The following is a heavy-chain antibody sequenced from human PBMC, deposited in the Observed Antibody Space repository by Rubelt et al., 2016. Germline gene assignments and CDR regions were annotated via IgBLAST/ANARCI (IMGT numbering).Heavy chain of an antibody. CDR3: AKATVTTTNFDY. J-gene: IGHJ4*02. CDR2: ISYDGSNK. CDR1: FA. Sequence: FAMHWVRQAPGKGLEWVSVISYDGSNKYYADSVKGRFTISRDNSKSTLYLQMNSLRAEDTAVYYCAKATVTTTNFDYWGQGTLVTVSS. D-gene: IGHD4-17*01. V-gene: IGHV3-30*04.